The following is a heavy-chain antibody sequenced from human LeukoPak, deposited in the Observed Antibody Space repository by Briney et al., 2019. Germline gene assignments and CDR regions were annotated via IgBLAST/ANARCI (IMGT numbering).Heavy chain of an antibody. CDR1: GFTVSSNY. V-gene: IGHV3-23*01. J-gene: IGHJ4*02. D-gene: IGHD6-19*01. CDR3: ARGQQWLIDY. Sequence: PGGSLRLSCAASGFTVSSNYMSWVRQAPGKGLEWVSAISGSGGSTYYADSVKGRFTISRDNSKNTLYLQMNSLRAEDTAVYYCARGQQWLIDYWGQGTLVTVSS. CDR2: ISGSGGST.